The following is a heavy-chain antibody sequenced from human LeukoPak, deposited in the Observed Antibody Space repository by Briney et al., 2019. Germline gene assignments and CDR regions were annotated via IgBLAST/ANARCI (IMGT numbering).Heavy chain of an antibody. CDR1: GYTFTGYY. V-gene: IGHV1-2*02. J-gene: IGHJ6*02. CDR2: INPNSGGT. Sequence: GASVKVSCKASGYTFTGYYMHWVRQAPGQGLEWMGWINPNSGGTNYAQKFQGRVTMTRDTSISTAYMELSRLRSDDTAVYYCASSGPPLMVRAGYYYGMDVWGQGTTVTVSS. D-gene: IGHD3-10*01. CDR3: ASSGPPLMVRAGYYYGMDV.